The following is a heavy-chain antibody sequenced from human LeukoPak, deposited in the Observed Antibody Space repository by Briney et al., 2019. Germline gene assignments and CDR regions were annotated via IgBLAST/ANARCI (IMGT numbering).Heavy chain of an antibody. V-gene: IGHV3-21*01. CDR3: AKDRGISGSYYTFDC. CDR1: GFTFSSYS. D-gene: IGHD1-26*01. Sequence: GGSLRLSCAASGFTFSSYSMNWVRQAPGKGLEWVSSISSSSSYIYYADSVKGRFTISRDNAKNSLYLQMNSLRAEDTAVYYCAKDRGISGSYYTFDCWGQGTLVTVSS. CDR2: ISSSSSYI. J-gene: IGHJ4*02.